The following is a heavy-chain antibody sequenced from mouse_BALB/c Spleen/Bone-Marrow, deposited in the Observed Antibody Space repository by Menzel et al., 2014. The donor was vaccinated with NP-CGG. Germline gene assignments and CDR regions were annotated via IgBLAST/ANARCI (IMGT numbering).Heavy chain of an antibody. Sequence: VQLQQSGTVLARPGASVKMSCKASGYTFTSYWMHWVKQRPGKGLEWIGAIYPGNSDTSYNQKFKGKAKLTAVTSTSTACMELNILTNYDSAVYYCTSDLRLLFAYWGQGTLVTVSS. J-gene: IGHJ3*01. V-gene: IGHV1-5*01. CDR3: TSDLRLLFAY. D-gene: IGHD1-1*01. CDR1: GYTFTSYW. CDR2: IYPGNSDT.